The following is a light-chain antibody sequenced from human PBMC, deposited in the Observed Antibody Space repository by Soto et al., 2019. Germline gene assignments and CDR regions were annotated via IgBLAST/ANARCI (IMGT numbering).Light chain of an antibody. J-gene: IGKJ1*01. V-gene: IGKV3-20*01. Sequence: EIVLTQSPGTLSLSPGERATLSCRARQSVSSSYLAWYQQKPGQAPRLLIYCASNRATGIPDRFSGSGSGTDFTLTISRLEPEDFAVYYCQQYGSSRTFGQGTKVEIK. CDR2: CAS. CDR3: QQYGSSRT. CDR1: QSVSSSY.